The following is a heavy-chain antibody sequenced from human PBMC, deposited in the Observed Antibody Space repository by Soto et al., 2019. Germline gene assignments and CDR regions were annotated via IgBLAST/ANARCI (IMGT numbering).Heavy chain of an antibody. V-gene: IGHV1-46*01. CDR1: GYTFTSYY. J-gene: IGHJ6*02. D-gene: IGHD6-13*01. CDR3: ARAERPPAGIAKGSGGMDV. Sequence: QVQLVQSGAEVKKPGASVKVSCKASGYTFTSYYMHWVRQAPGQGLEWMGIINPSGGSTSYAQKFQGGVTMTSDTATSTVYVELSSLRAEDTAVYYCARAERPPAGIAKGSGGMDVWGQGTTVTVSS. CDR2: INPSGGST.